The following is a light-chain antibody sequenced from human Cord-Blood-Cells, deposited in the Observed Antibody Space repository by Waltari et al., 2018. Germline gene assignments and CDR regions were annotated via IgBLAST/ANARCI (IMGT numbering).Light chain of an antibody. J-gene: IGLJ3*02. V-gene: IGLV2-14*03. Sequence: QSALTQPASVSGSPGQSITISCIGTSSDVGGYNYVSWYQQHPGKAPKLMIYAVSNRPSGVSNRFSGSKSGNTASLTISGLQAEDEADYYCSSYTSSSTLWVFGGGTKLTVL. CDR1: SSDVGGYNY. CDR3: SSYTSSSTLWV. CDR2: AVS.